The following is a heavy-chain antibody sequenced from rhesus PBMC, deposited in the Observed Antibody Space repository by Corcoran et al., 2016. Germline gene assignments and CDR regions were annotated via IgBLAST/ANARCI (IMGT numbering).Heavy chain of an antibody. CDR2: IYGSSTST. D-gene: IGHD1-1*01. J-gene: IGHJ4*01. V-gene: IGHV4S10*01. CDR1: GGSISDSYR. Sequence: QVQLQESGPGVVKPSETLSLTCAVSGGSISDSYRWSWIRKRTGKGLEWIGYIYGSSTSTNYNPSLKSLVTISKDTSKNQFSLKLSSVTAADTAVYYCARDGTDYWGQGVLVTVSS. CDR3: ARDGTDY.